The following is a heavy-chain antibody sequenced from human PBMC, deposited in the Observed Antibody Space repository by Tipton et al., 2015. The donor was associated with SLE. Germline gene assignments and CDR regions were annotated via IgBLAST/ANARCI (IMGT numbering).Heavy chain of an antibody. D-gene: IGHD3-10*01. CDR1: GLAFSSYS. CDR3: AGDDYASGIT. Sequence: GSLRLSCAASGLAFSSYSMYWVRQAPGKGLEWVSSISSSSSYIYYSDSLKGRFTISRDNAKSSLYLQMNSLRVEDTAVYFCAGDDYASGITWGQGTLVTVSS. V-gene: IGHV3-21*03. CDR2: ISSSSSYI. J-gene: IGHJ5*02.